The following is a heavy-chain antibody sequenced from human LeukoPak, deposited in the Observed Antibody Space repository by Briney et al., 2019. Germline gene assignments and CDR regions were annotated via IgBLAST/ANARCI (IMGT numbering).Heavy chain of an antibody. Sequence: SETLSLTCTVSGGSISGYYWSWIRQPPGKGLEWIGYIYYSGSTNYNPPLKSRVTISVDTSKNQFSLKLSSVTAADTAVYYCARGTMMVGPWGQGALVTVSS. D-gene: IGHD3-22*01. V-gene: IGHV4-59*01. CDR3: ARGTMMVGP. CDR2: IYYSGST. J-gene: IGHJ5*02. CDR1: GGSISGYY.